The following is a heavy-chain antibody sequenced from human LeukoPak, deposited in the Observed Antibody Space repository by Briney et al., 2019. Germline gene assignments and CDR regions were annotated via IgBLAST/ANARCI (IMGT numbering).Heavy chain of an antibody. CDR1: GGTFTSYG. CDR3: ASHDDFWSGYSPFDY. CDR2: ISAYNGNT. D-gene: IGHD3-3*01. Sequence: GSSVKVSCKASGGTFTSYGISWVRQAPGQGLGWKGWISAYNGNTTYAQKLQGRVTMTTDTSTSTASMELRSLRSDDTAVYYCASHDDFWSGYSPFDYWGQGTLVTVSS. J-gene: IGHJ4*02. V-gene: IGHV1-18*01.